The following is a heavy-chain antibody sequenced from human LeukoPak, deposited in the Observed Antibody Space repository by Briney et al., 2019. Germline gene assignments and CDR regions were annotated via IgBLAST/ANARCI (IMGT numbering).Heavy chain of an antibody. CDR3: ARDWATSRGSPYNWFDP. CDR1: GYSFTGSY. Sequence: ASVKVSCRASGYSFTGSYIHWVRQAPGQGLEWMGWINPNNGATKYAQKFQGRLTMTRDTSIVTAYMEVSGLTSDDTAMYYCARDWATSRGSPYNWFDPWGQGTLVTVSS. V-gene: IGHV1-2*02. J-gene: IGHJ5*02. CDR2: INPNNGAT. D-gene: IGHD2-15*01.